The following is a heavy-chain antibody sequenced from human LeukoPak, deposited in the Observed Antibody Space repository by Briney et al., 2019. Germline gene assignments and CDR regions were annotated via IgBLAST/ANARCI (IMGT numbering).Heavy chain of an antibody. CDR3: ARSYDFWSGYYEGYYYMDV. CDR1: GYTFTSYD. CDR2: MNPNSGNT. Sequence: ASAKVSCKASGYTFTSYDINWVRQATGQGLEWMGWMNPNSGNTGYAQKFQGRVTITRNTSISTAYMELSSLRSEDTAVYYCARSYDFWSGYYEGYYYMDVWGKGTTVTVSS. V-gene: IGHV1-8*03. J-gene: IGHJ6*03. D-gene: IGHD3-3*01.